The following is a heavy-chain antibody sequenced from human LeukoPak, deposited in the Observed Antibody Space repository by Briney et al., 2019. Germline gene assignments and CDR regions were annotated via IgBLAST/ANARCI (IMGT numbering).Heavy chain of an antibody. J-gene: IGHJ4*02. CDR3: AKFLPTHSVVGNYYLDY. V-gene: IGHV3-23*01. D-gene: IGHD2-21*01. Sequence: GGSLRLSCAASGFTFSSYAMSWVRQAPGKGLEWVSAISGSGGSTYYADSVKGRFTISRDNSKNTLYLQMNSLRAEDTAVYYCAKFLPTHSVVGNYYLDYWGQGTMVTVSS. CDR2: ISGSGGST. CDR1: GFTFSSYA.